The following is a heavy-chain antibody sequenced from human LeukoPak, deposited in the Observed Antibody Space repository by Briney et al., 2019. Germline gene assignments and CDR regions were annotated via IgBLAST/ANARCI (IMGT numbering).Heavy chain of an antibody. CDR1: GLTFRSCT. CDR2: ILYDGSKK. Sequence: HPGGSLRLSCAASGLTFRSCTMHWVRQAPGKGPEWVAFILYDGSKKKYADSVEGRFTVSRDNSKNTLYLQMDSLRAEDTATYYCARVPSGWYHFDYWGLGTLVTVSS. D-gene: IGHD6-19*01. J-gene: IGHJ4*02. V-gene: IGHV3-30*04. CDR3: ARVPSGWYHFDY.